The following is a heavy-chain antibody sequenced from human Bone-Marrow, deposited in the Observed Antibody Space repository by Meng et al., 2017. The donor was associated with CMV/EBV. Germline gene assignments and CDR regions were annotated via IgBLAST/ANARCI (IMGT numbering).Heavy chain of an antibody. D-gene: IGHD2-2*01. Sequence: SETLSLTCTVSGGSISSYYWSWIRQPPGKGLEWIGYIYYSGSTYYNPSLKSRVTISVDTSKNQFSLKLSSVTAADTAVYYCARDRGYCSSTSCYGVFNYWGQGTLVTVSS. CDR2: IYYSGST. CDR1: GGSISSYY. CDR3: ARDRGYCSSTSCYGVFNY. J-gene: IGHJ4*02. V-gene: IGHV4-59*12.